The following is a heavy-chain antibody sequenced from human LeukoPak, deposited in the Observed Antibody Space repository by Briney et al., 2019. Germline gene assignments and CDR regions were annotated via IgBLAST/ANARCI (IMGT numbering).Heavy chain of an antibody. Sequence: SGGSLRLSCAASGFTFSSYAMSWVRQAPGKGLEWVSAISGSGGSTYYADSVKGRFTISRDNSKNTLYLQMNSLRAEDTAVYYCAKDQNPQTGYCFDYWGQGTLVTVSS. CDR2: ISGSGGST. CDR1: GFTFSSYA. CDR3: AKDQNPQTGYCFDY. J-gene: IGHJ4*02. V-gene: IGHV3-23*01. D-gene: IGHD1-14*01.